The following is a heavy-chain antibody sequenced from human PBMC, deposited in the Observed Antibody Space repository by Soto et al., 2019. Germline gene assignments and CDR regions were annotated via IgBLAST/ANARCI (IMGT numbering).Heavy chain of an antibody. CDR1: GFNFSSYS. V-gene: IGHV3-21*01. D-gene: IGHD6-13*01. Sequence: GGSLRLSCAASGFNFSSYSMNWVRQAPGKGLEWVSSISSSSSYIYYADSVKGRFTISRDNAKNSLYLQMNSLRAEDTAVYYCARGEAAAGTNYYYYMDVWGKGTTVTVSS. CDR3: ARGEAAAGTNYYYYMDV. CDR2: ISSSSSYI. J-gene: IGHJ6*03.